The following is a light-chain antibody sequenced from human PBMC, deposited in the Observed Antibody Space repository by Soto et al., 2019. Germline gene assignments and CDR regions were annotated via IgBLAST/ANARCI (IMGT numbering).Light chain of an antibody. CDR3: QQYNNWWT. V-gene: IGKV3-15*01. Sequence: EILLTQSPGALAVSPVEVATLSCRASQTVSSNLAWYQQKPGQAPRLLIYGASTRATGVPARFSGSGSGTEFTLTISSLQSEDFAVYYCQQYNNWWTFGQGTKVDIK. CDR2: GAS. J-gene: IGKJ1*01. CDR1: QTVSSN.